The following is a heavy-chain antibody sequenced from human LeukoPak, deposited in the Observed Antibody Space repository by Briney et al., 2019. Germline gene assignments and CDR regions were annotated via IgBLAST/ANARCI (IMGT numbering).Heavy chain of an antibody. Sequence: SETLSLTCTVSRGSISSSDYYWAWIRQPPGRSLEWIGSIYYSGNTHYNPSLKSRVTISVDTSKNQFSLKLSSVTAADTAVYYCARQGLIVMAGEGDFDYWGQGTLVTVSS. CDR3: ARQGLIVMAGEGDFDY. CDR2: IYYSGNT. D-gene: IGHD5-24*01. CDR1: RGSISSSDYY. V-gene: IGHV4-39*01. J-gene: IGHJ4*02.